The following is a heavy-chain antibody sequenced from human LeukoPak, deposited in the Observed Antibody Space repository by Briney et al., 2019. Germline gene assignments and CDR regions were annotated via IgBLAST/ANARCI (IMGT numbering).Heavy chain of an antibody. Sequence: GASVKVSCKASGGTFSSYAISWVRQAPGQGLEWMGIINPSGGSTSYAQKVQGRVTMTRDMSTSTVYMELSSLRSEDTAVYYCARARVAAAGKPDYWGQGTLVTVSS. D-gene: IGHD6-13*01. V-gene: IGHV1-46*01. CDR1: GGTFSSYA. CDR2: INPSGGST. CDR3: ARARVAAAGKPDY. J-gene: IGHJ4*02.